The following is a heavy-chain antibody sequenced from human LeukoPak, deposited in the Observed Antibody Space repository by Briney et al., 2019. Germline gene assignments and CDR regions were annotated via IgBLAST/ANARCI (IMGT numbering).Heavy chain of an antibody. Sequence: GASVNVSCKASGYTFTIYYMHWVRQAPGQGLEWMGIINPSGGSTSYAQKFQGRVTMTRDTSTSTVYMELSSLRSEDTAVYYCARGVSQTKIDYWGQGTLVTVSS. CDR1: GYTFTIYY. CDR3: ARGVSQTKIDY. CDR2: INPSGGST. V-gene: IGHV1-46*01. D-gene: IGHD5/OR15-5a*01. J-gene: IGHJ4*02.